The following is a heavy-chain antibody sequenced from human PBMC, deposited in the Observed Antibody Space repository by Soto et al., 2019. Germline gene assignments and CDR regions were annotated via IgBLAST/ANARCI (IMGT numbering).Heavy chain of an antibody. V-gene: IGHV3-48*03. CDR3: ARAASSGWYASDY. J-gene: IGHJ4*02. Sequence: GSLRLSCAASGFTFSSYEMNWVRQAPGKGLEWVSYISSSGSTIYYADSVKGRFTISRDNAKNSLYLQMNSLRAEDTAVYYCARAASSGWYASDYWGQGTLVTVSS. D-gene: IGHD6-19*01. CDR1: GFTFSSYE. CDR2: ISSSGSTI.